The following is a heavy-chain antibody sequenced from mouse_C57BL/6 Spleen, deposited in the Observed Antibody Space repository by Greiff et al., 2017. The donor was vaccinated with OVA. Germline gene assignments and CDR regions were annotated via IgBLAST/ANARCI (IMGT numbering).Heavy chain of an antibody. CDR2: IDPANGNT. J-gene: IGHJ4*01. CDR3: VRDRYDGCYVGAMDD. Sequence: VQLQQPVAELVRPGASVKLSCTASGFNIKNTYMHWVKQRPERGLEWIGRIDPANGNTKYAPKFQGKATMTADKSSNTAYLQLSSLTSEDTAIYSGVRDRYDGCYVGAMDDWGQGTTVTVSS. CDR1: GFNIKNTY. V-gene: IGHV14-3*01. D-gene: IGHD2-3*01.